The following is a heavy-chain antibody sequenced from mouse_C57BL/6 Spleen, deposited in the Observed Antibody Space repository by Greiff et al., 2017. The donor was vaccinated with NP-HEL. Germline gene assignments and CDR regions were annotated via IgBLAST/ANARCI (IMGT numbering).Heavy chain of an antibody. CDR2: IDPSDSYT. D-gene: IGHD2-5*01. Sequence: VQLQQPGAELVMPGASVKLSCKASGYTFTSYWMHWVKQRPGQGLEWIGEIDPSDSYTNYNQKFKGKSTLTVDKSSSTAYMQLSSLTSEDSAVYYCARPGNYSNYVWFAYWGQGTLVTVSA. CDR3: ARPGNYSNYVWFAY. V-gene: IGHV1-69*01. J-gene: IGHJ3*01. CDR1: GYTFTSYW.